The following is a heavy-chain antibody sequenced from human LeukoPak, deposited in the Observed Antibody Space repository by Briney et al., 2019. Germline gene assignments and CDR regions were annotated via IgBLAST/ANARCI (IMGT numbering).Heavy chain of an antibody. CDR2: IYPGDSDI. J-gene: IGHJ4*02. D-gene: IGHD3-22*01. V-gene: IGHV5-51*01. CDR3: ARQINYYDSSGNAGY. Sequence: GESLKISCKGSGYSFTSYWIGWVRQMPGKGLEWMGIIYPGDSDIRYSPSFQGQVTISADKSISTAYLQWSSLKASDTAMYYCARQINYYDSSGNAGYWGQGTLVTVSS. CDR1: GYSFTSYW.